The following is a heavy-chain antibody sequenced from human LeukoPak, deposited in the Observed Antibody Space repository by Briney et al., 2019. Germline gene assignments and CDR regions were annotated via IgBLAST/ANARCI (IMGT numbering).Heavy chain of an antibody. CDR1: GDSVSSNSAA. CDR2: TYYRSKWYN. V-gene: IGHV6-1*01. D-gene: IGHD3-22*01. J-gene: IGHJ6*02. CDR3: ARDQNYYDSSGYYFYYYYGMDV. Sequence: SQTLSLTCAISGDSVSSNSAAWNWIRQSPSRGLEWLGRTYYRSKWYNDYAVSVKSRITINPDTSKNQFSLQLNSVTPEDTAVYYYARDQNYYDSSGYYFYYYYGMDVWGQGTTVTVSS.